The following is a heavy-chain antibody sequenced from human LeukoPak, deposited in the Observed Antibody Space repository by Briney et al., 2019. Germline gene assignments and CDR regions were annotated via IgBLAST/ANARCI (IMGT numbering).Heavy chain of an antibody. CDR2: ISETGTTI. CDR1: GFTFSSYA. CDR3: AKALTRDGYNWVYFQH. Sequence: PGGSLRLSCAASGFTFSSYAMSWLRQAPGRGLEWISYISETGTTIHYADSVRGRFTVSRDNTQDSLYLQMNSLRAEDTAVYYCAKALTRDGYNWVYFQHWGQGTLVTVSS. V-gene: IGHV3-11*01. D-gene: IGHD5-24*01. J-gene: IGHJ1*01.